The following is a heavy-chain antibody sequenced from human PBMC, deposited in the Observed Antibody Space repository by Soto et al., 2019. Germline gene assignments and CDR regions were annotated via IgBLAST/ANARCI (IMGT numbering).Heavy chain of an antibody. Sequence: GGSLRLSCAASGFTFSSHAMSWVRQAPGKGLDWVSVITASGYTTNYADSVEGRFTISRDNSKNTVDLQMTSLRAEDTAIYYCAKGLYNWNNFDYWGQGILVTVSS. J-gene: IGHJ4*02. D-gene: IGHD1-20*01. CDR2: ITASGYTT. CDR3: AKGLYNWNNFDY. CDR1: GFTFSSHA. V-gene: IGHV3-23*01.